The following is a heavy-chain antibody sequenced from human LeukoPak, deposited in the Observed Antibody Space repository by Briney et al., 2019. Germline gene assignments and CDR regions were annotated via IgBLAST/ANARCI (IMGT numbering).Heavy chain of an antibody. CDR3: ARDYYGP. Sequence: PGGSLRLSCAASGFTVSNNYMWWVRQAPGKGLEWVSSIYSRGSTSYVDSVKGRFTISRDNSKNTLFLQMNSLRVEDTAVYYCARDYYGPWGQGTLVTVSS. CDR2: IYSRGST. CDR1: GFTVSNNY. J-gene: IGHJ5*02. D-gene: IGHD3-22*01. V-gene: IGHV3-66*03.